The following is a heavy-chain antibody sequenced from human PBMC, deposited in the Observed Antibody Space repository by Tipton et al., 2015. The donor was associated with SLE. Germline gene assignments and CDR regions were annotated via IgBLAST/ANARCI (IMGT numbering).Heavy chain of an antibody. Sequence: GLVKPSETLSLTCTVSGDSFSNHFWSWIRQPPGKGLEWIGYMYRSGTTKYNPSLKSRVTISVDTSKSQFSLKLTSATAADTAVYYCARGSRVEEELDYWGQGTLVTVSS. CDR3: ARGSRVEEELDY. J-gene: IGHJ4*02. D-gene: IGHD1-26*01. V-gene: IGHV4-59*11. CDR2: MYRSGTT. CDR1: GDSFSNHF.